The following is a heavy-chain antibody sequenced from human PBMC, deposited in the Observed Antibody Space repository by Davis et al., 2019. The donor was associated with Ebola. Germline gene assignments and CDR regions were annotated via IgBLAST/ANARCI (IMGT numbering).Heavy chain of an antibody. J-gene: IGHJ4*02. CDR3: AQEGESTFLFDY. CDR1: GYTFTSYA. CDR2: INAGNGNT. V-gene: IGHV1-3*01. Sequence: ASVKVSCKASGYTFTSYAMHWVRQAPGQRLEWMGWINAGNGNTKYSQKFQGRVTITRDTSTSTDYMELSSLTSEDTAVYYCAQEGESTFLFDYWGQGTLVSVSS. D-gene: IGHD2-21*01.